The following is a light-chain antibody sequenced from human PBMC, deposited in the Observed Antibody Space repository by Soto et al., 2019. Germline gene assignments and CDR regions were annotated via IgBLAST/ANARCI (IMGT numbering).Light chain of an antibody. CDR2: EVS. J-gene: IGLJ1*01. CDR3: GSWDSSLSAYV. CDR1: GSDVGGYDY. Sequence: QSALTQPASVSGSPGQSITISCTGTGSDVGGYDYVSWYQQFPGKAPKLMIYEVSNRPSGVSNRFSGSKSGNTASLTISGLRAEDEADYYCGSWDSSLSAYVFGTGTKLTVL. V-gene: IGLV2-14*01.